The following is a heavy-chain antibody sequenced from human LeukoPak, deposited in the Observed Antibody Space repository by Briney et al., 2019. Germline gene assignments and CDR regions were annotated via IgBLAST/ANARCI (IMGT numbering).Heavy chain of an antibody. CDR1: GFTFSTYA. CDR2: TSFDGRNT. J-gene: IGHJ5*02. Sequence: GGSLRLSCAASGFTFSTYALHWVCLTPGKGLEWVALTSFDGRNTYHADSVRGRFTVSRDNSKNTLYLQMSSLRTEDTAVYYCARAALSSGWKAGINHWGRGTRVTVSS. CDR3: ARAALSSGWKAGINH. V-gene: IGHV3-30*04. D-gene: IGHD6-19*01.